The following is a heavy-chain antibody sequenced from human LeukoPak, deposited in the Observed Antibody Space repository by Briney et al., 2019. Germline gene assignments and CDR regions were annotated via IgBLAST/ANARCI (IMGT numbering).Heavy chain of an antibody. CDR1: GGTFSSYT. J-gene: IGHJ4*02. CDR3: ARAVGATMPHFDY. V-gene: IGHV1-69*02. Sequence: SVKVCCKASGGTFSSYTISWVRQAPGQGLEWMGRIIPILGIANYAQKFQGRVTITADKSTSTAYMELSSLRSEDTAVYYCARAVGATMPHFDYWGQGTLVTVSS. D-gene: IGHD1-26*01. CDR2: IIPILGIA.